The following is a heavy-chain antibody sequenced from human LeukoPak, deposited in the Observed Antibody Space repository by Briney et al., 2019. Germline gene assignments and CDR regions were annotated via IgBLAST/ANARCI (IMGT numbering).Heavy chain of an antibody. V-gene: IGHV4-59*01. Sequence: SETLSLTCTVSGGSISSYYWGWIRQSPGKGLECIGYIHYTGSTNYNPSLKSRVTISVETSKNQFSLKLKSVTAADTAVYYCARGGYYGSGNDFRFDPWGQGTLVTVSS. CDR2: IHYTGST. CDR1: GGSISSYY. J-gene: IGHJ5*02. D-gene: IGHD3-10*01. CDR3: ARGGYYGSGNDFRFDP.